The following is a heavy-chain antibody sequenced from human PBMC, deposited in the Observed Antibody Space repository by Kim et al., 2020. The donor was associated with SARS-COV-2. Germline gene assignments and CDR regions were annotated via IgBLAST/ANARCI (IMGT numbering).Heavy chain of an antibody. Sequence: GGSLRLSCAASGFTFSSYEMNWVRQAPGKGLEWVSYISSSGSTIYYADSVKGRFTISRDNAKNSLYLQMNSLRAEDTAVYYCARAYYYDSSGYYRGLYYYYGMDVWGQGTTVTVSS. J-gene: IGHJ6*02. CDR2: ISSSGSTI. CDR1: GFTFSSYE. CDR3: ARAYYYDSSGYYRGLYYYYGMDV. V-gene: IGHV3-48*03. D-gene: IGHD3-22*01.